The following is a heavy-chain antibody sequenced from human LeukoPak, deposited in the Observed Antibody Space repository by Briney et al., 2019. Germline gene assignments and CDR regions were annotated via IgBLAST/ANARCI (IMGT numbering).Heavy chain of an antibody. CDR3: ANLPNYYYGSSGYQTK. CDR1: GFTFSSYS. D-gene: IGHD3-22*01. V-gene: IGHV3-21*01. Sequence: GGSLRLSCAASGFTFSSYSMNWVRQAPGKGLEWVSSISSSSSYIYYADSVKGRFTISGDNAKNSLYLQMNSLRAEDTAVYYCANLPNYYYGSSGYQTKWGQGTLVTVSS. CDR2: ISSSSSYI. J-gene: IGHJ4*02.